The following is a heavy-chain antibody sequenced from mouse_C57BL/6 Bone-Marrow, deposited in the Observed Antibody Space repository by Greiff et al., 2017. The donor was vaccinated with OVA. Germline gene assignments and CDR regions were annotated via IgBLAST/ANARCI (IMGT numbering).Heavy chain of an antibody. J-gene: IGHJ2*01. Sequence: QVQLKQSGAELVKPGASVKLSCKASGYTFTSYCMHWVKQRPGQGLEWIGNINPSNGGTNYNEKFKSKATLTADKSSSTAYMQLSSLTSEDSAVDYCARCVCVYGGDYWGQGTTLTVSS. CDR1: GYTFTSYC. D-gene: IGHD1-1*01. CDR2: INPSNGGT. CDR3: ARCVCVYGGDY. V-gene: IGHV1-53*01.